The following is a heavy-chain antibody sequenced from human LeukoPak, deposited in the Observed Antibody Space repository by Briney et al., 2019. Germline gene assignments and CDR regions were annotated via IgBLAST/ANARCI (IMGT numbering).Heavy chain of an antibody. J-gene: IGHJ4*02. CDR2: IRYDGSNK. Sequence: GGSLRLSCAASGFTFSSYVMHWVRQAPGKGLEWVAFIRYDGSNKYYADSVKGRFTISRDNSKNTLYLQMNSLRAEDTAVYYCAKDQPDYYDSTGYQSLDYWGQGTLVTVSS. V-gene: IGHV3-30*02. CDR3: AKDQPDYYDSTGYQSLDY. CDR1: GFTFSSYV. D-gene: IGHD3-22*01.